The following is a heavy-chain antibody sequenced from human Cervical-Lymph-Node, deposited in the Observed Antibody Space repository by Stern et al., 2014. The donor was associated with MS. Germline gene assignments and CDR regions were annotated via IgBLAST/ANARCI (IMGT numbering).Heavy chain of an antibody. CDR2: FDPEDGET. Sequence: VQLVESGAEVKKPGASGKVSCKVSGPTPTDFFFHWVRQPLGKGLEWMGGFDPEDGETIYAQKFQGRVTMTEDTSTDTAYMELSSLRSDDTAVYYCATDYNYWGQGTLVTVSS. CDR3: ATDYNY. V-gene: IGHV1-24*01. J-gene: IGHJ4*02. D-gene: IGHD3-10*01. CDR1: GPTPTDFF.